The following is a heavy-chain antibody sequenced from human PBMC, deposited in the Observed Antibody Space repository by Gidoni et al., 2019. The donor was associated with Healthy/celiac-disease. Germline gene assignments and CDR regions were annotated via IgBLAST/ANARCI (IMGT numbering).Heavy chain of an antibody. CDR1: GGTFSSST. D-gene: IGHD5-18*01. V-gene: IGHV1-69*08. CDR3: ARDPVDTAMGNFDY. CDR2: IIPILGIA. J-gene: IGHJ4*02. Sequence: QVQLVQSGAEVKKPGSSVQVSCKASGGTFSSSTNSWVRQAPGQGLEWMGRIIPILGIANYAQKFQGRVTITADKSTSTAYMELSSLRSEDTAVYYCARDPVDTAMGNFDYWGQGTLVTVSS.